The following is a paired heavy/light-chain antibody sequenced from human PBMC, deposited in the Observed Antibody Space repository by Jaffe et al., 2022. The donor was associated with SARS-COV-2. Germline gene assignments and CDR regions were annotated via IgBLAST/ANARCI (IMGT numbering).Heavy chain of an antibody. Sequence: QVQLVESGGGLVKPGGSLRLSCAASGFTFSDYYMSWIRQAPGKGLEWVSYISSSGSTIYYADSVKGRFTISRDNAKNSLYLQMNSLRAEDTAVYYCARRSGAYYGSGRGYYYYGMDVWGQGTTVTVSS. CDR2: ISSSGSTI. CDR1: GFTFSDYY. J-gene: IGHJ6*02. CDR3: ARRSGAYYGSGRGYYYYGMDV. V-gene: IGHV3-11*01. D-gene: IGHD3-10*01.
Light chain of an antibody. CDR1: SSDVGGYNY. J-gene: IGLJ2*01. V-gene: IGLV2-14*01. Sequence: QSALTQPASVSGSPGQSITISCTGTSSDVGGYNYVSWYQQHPGKAPKLMIYEVSNRPSGVPDRFSGSKSGNTASLTISGLQAEDEADYYCSSYTSSSTLDMVFGGGTKLTVL. CDR2: EVS. CDR3: SSYTSSSTLDMV.